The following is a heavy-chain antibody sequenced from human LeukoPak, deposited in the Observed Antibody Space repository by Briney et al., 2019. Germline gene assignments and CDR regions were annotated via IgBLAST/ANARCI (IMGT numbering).Heavy chain of an antibody. CDR2: ISVTGGDT. V-gene: IGHV3-23*01. J-gene: IGHJ4*02. D-gene: IGHD2-15*01. CDR1: GFTFSSYA. Sequence: GGSLRPSCAASGFTFSSYAMSWVRQAPGKGLEWASAISVTGGDTYYAHSVKGRLTISRDNSKNTLYLQMSSLTAEDTAVYYCARQLGYCSGGTCYFDFWGQGTLVTVSS. CDR3: ARQLGYCSGGTCYFDF.